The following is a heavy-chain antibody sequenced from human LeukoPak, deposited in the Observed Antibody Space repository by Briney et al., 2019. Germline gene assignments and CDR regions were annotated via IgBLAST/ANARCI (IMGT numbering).Heavy chain of an antibody. CDR2: ISGSGGST. CDR1: GFTFSSYA. V-gene: IGHV3-23*01. D-gene: IGHD6-6*01. J-gene: IGHJ5*02. CDR3: AKDPSGSSSSWEDWFDP. Sequence: GGSLRLSCAASGFTFSSYAVSWVRQAPGKGLEWVSAISGSGGSTYYAAAVKGRFTISRDNSKNTLYLQMNSLRAEDTAVYYCAKDPSGSSSSWEDWFDPWGQGTLVTVSS.